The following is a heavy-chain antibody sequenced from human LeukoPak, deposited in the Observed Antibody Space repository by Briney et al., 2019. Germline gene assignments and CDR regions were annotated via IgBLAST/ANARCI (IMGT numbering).Heavy chain of an antibody. CDR2: IDPNSGGT. CDR1: GYTFTGYY. CDR3: AREYYYSSGNYYNRIDY. J-gene: IGHJ4*02. D-gene: IGHD3-10*01. V-gene: IGHV1-2*02. Sequence: ASVKVSCKASGYTFTGYYMHWVRQAPGQGLEWMGWIDPNSGGTNYAQKFQGRVTMTRDTSISTAYMVLKRLRSDDTAVYSCAREYYYSSGNYYNRIDYWGQGTLVTVSS.